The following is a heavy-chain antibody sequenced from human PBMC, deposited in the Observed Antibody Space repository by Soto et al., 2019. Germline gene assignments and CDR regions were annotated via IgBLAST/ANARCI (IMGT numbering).Heavy chain of an antibody. Sequence: GGSLRLSCVASGITFNNFAMTWVRPAPGRGLEWVSSISDNSVNTFYAATVQGRVTISRDNAKRTVYLHMSGLSDEDTALYYCAKDIGRSYGNGYYIDYWGQGTQVTVSS. CDR3: AKDIGRSYGNGYYIDY. J-gene: IGHJ4*02. V-gene: IGHV3-23*01. CDR1: GITFNNFA. D-gene: IGHD3-3*01. CDR2: ISDNSVNT.